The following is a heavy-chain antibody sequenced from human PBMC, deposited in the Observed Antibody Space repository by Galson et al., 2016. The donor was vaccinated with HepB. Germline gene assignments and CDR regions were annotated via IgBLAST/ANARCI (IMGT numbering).Heavy chain of an antibody. J-gene: IGHJ6*02. V-gene: IGHV4-4*07. CDR3: ARTPDYLYGMDV. Sequence: SETLSLTCTVSGDSISNVYYWSWSRQHAGKGLEWIGRIYTSRTTNYNPSLKSRLTISIHKSNNHFSLKLTSVTAADPAVDYCARTPDYLYGMDVWGQGTTVTVSS. CDR2: IYTSRTT. CDR1: GDSISNVYY.